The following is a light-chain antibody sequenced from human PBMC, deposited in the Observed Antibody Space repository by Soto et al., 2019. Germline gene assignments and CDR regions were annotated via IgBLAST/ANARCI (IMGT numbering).Light chain of an antibody. CDR3: SSYAGSNHLV. Sequence: QSALTQPPSASGSPGQSVTISCTGTGSDVGGYNYVSWYQQHPGKAPRLVIFEVTKRPSGVPDRFSGSKSGNTASLTVSGLQAEDEADYYCSSYAGSNHLVFGGGTQLTVL. CDR2: EVT. J-gene: IGLJ2*01. V-gene: IGLV2-8*01. CDR1: GSDVGGYNY.